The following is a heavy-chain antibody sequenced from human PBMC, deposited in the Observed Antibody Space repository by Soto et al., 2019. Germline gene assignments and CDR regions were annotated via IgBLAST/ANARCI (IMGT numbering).Heavy chain of an antibody. CDR2: ISVIGVIT. J-gene: IGHJ4*02. V-gene: IGHV3-23*01. CDR1: GFGITSFA. Sequence: VGVLRLSCVGPGFGITSFAMSWVRQAPGRGLEWASAISVIGVITYADSVTGRFTISRDTSKTTLYLQINSVRVPRTALCYTAAVLSSGSYSGALEYWGQGAPVTVSS. CDR3: AAVLSSGSYSGALEY. D-gene: IGHD1-26*01.